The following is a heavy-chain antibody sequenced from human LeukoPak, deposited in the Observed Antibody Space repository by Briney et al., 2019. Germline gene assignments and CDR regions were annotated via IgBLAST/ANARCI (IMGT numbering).Heavy chain of an antibody. CDR3: AREGIGHYYYYYYMDV. Sequence: PGGSLRLSCAASGFTFSSYSMNWVRQAPGKGLEWVSYISTGGDTIYYADSVKGRFTISRDNAKNSLYLQMNSLRAEDTAVYYCAREGIGHYYYYYYMDVWGKGTTVTISS. V-gene: IGHV3-48*04. CDR1: GFTFSSYS. J-gene: IGHJ6*03. CDR2: ISTGGDTI. D-gene: IGHD2-21*01.